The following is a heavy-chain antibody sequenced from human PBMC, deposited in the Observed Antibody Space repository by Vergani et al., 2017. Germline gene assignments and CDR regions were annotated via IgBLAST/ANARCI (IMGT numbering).Heavy chain of an antibody. CDR2: IIPIFGTA. J-gene: IGHJ4*02. CDR1: GYTFTSYY. D-gene: IGHD5-18*01. Sequence: QVQLVQSGAEVKKPGASVKVSCKASGYTFTSYYMHWVRQAPGQGLEWMGGIIPIFGTANYAQKFQGRVTITADESTSTAYMELSSLRSEDTAVYYCAREKEEGYSYGYGLDYWGQGTLVTVSS. CDR3: AREKEEGYSYGYGLDY. V-gene: IGHV1-69*01.